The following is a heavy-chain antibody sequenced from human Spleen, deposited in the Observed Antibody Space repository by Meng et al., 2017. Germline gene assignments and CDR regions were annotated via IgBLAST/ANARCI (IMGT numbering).Heavy chain of an antibody. CDR3: ARERGRDGYNYGAFDI. V-gene: IGHV3-66*02. Sequence: GESLKISCAASGFTVSSNYMCWVRQAPGKGLERVSVIYGGGSTYYADSVMGRFTISRDNSKNTLYLQMNSLRPEDTAVYYCARERGRDGYNYGAFDIWGQGTMVTVSS. D-gene: IGHD5-24*01. CDR2: IYGGGST. J-gene: IGHJ3*02. CDR1: GFTVSSNY.